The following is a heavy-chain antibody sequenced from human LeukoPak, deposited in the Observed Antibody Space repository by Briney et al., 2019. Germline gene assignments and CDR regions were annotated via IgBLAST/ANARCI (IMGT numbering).Heavy chain of an antibody. Sequence: SETLSLTCTVSGVSISSYYWSWIRQLPGKGLEWIGFIYYSGSTNYNPSLQSRVTMSVDTSKNQFFLKLRSVTAADTAMYYCARHQGRGYSYSFDYWGQGTLVNVSS. CDR2: IYYSGST. D-gene: IGHD5-18*01. V-gene: IGHV4-59*08. CDR3: ARHQGRGYSYSFDY. CDR1: GVSISSYY. J-gene: IGHJ4*02.